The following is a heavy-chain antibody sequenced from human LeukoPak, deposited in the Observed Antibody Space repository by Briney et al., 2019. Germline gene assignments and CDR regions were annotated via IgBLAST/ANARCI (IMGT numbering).Heavy chain of an antibody. CDR2: INPSGGST. V-gene: IGHV1-46*01. Sequence: ASVKVSCKASGYTFTSYYMHWVRQAPGQGLEWMGIINPSGGSTSYAQKFQGRVTITADESTSTAYMELSSLRSEDTAVFYCARHLSTPNYYDSSGSPYNWFDPWGQGTLVTVSS. D-gene: IGHD3-22*01. CDR3: ARHLSTPNYYDSSGSPYNWFDP. CDR1: GYTFTSYY. J-gene: IGHJ5*02.